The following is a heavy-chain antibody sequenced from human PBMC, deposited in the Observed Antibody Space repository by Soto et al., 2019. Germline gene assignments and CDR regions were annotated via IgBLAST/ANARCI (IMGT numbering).Heavy chain of an antibody. D-gene: IGHD3-22*01. CDR2: IIPIFGTA. V-gene: IGHV1-69*13. CDR3: ARTSPYYYDSSGHFR. CDR1: GGTFSSYA. Sequence: ASVKVSCKASGGTFSSYAISWVRQAPGQGLEWMGGIIPIFGTANYAQKFQGRVTITADESTSTAYMELSSLRSEDTAVYYCARTSPYYYDSSGHFRWGQGTLVTV. J-gene: IGHJ4*02.